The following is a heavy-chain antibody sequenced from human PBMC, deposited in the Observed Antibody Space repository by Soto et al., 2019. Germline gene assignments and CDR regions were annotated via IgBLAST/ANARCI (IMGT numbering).Heavy chain of an antibody. CDR3: ARDQLSSSWDYYYYYGMDV. Sequence: EVQLVESGGGLVKPGGSLRLSCAASGFTFSSYSMNWVRQAPGKGLEWVSSISSSSSYIYYADSVKGQFTISRDNAKNSLYLQMNSLRAEDTAVYYCARDQLSSSWDYYYYYGMDVWGQGTTVTVSS. CDR1: GFTFSSYS. J-gene: IGHJ6*02. D-gene: IGHD6-13*01. CDR2: ISSSSSYI. V-gene: IGHV3-21*01.